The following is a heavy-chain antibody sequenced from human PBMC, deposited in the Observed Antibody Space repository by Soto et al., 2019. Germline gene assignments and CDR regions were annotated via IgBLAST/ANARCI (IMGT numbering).Heavy chain of an antibody. CDR3: ARGADFLYNWNHTPSPPYDY. D-gene: IGHD1-20*01. V-gene: IGHV1-18*01. Sequence: ASVKVSCKACDYTFTSYGISWVRQAPGQGLEWMGWISAYNGNTNYAQKLQGRVTMTIDTSTSTAYMELRSLRSDDTAVYYCARGADFLYNWNHTPSPPYDYWGQGTLVTVSS. J-gene: IGHJ4*02. CDR1: DYTFTSYG. CDR2: ISAYNGNT.